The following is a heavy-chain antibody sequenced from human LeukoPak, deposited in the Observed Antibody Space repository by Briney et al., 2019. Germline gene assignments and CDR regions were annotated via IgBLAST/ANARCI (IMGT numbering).Heavy chain of an antibody. CDR3: ARALRDMVRGVISAFDI. J-gene: IGHJ3*02. CDR2: IYHSGST. V-gene: IGHV4-38-2*02. Sequence: SETLSLTCTVSGYSISSGYYWGWIRQPPGKGLEWIGSIYHSGSTYYNPSLKSRVTISVDTSKNQFSLKLSSVTAADTAVYYCARALRDMVRGVISAFDIWGQGTMVTVS. D-gene: IGHD3-10*01. CDR1: GYSISSGYY.